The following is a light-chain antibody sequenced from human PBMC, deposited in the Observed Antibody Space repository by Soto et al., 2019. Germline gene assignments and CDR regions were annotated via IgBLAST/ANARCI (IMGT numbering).Light chain of an antibody. V-gene: IGLV1-51*01. CDR2: DND. CDR3: GTWDGSLSAGI. CDR1: SSNIGNND. J-gene: IGLJ2*01. Sequence: QSALTQPPSMSAAPGQKVTISCSGRSSNIGNNDVSWYQQFPRTAPKLLIYDNDKRPSGIPDRFSGSKSGTSATLGITELQAGDEADYYCGTWDGSLSAGIFGGGTKLTVL.